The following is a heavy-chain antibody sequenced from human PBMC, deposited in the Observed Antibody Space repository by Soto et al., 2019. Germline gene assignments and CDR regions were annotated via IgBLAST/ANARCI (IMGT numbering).Heavy chain of an antibody. D-gene: IGHD6-13*01. CDR3: AGNEGPRSSWTLFGMDV. CDR1: GGSISSYY. J-gene: IGHJ6*02. CDR2: IYHIGST. Sequence: QVQLQESGPGLVKPSETLSLTCTVSGGSISSYYWSWIRQPPGKGLEWIGYIYHIGSTNYSPSLKSRVTISVDTSKNQFSLNVSSVTAADTAVYYCAGNEGPRSSWTLFGMDVWGQGTTVTVSS. V-gene: IGHV4-59*01.